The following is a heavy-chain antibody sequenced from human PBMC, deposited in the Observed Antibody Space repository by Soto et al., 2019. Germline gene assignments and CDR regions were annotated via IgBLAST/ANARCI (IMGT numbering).Heavy chain of an antibody. CDR2: ISGSGGSSGP. V-gene: IGHV3-23*01. CDR1: GFTFSTYT. J-gene: IGHJ4*02. D-gene: IGHD2-2*01. Sequence: GGSLRLSCVASGFTFSTYTMSWVRQAPGKGPEWVSVISGSGGSSGPSYADSVQGRFSISRDNTRNTLYLQMNSLRGEDTAMYYCAKARCSTANCYVPEYWGQGTQVTVSS. CDR3: AKARCSTANCYVPEY.